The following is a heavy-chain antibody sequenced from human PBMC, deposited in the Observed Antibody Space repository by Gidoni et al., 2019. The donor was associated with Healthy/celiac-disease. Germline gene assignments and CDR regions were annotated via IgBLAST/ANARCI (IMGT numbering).Heavy chain of an antibody. V-gene: IGHV3-21*01. CDR1: GFTFSSYS. Sequence: EVQLVESGGGLVKPGGSLRLSCAASGFTFSSYSMNWVRQAPGKGLEWVSSISSSSSYIYYADSVKGRFTISRDNAKNSLYLQMNSLRAEDTAVYYCARLVGEIYYFDYWGQGTLVTVSS. J-gene: IGHJ4*02. CDR2: ISSSSSYI. D-gene: IGHD2-15*01. CDR3: ARLVGEIYYFDY.